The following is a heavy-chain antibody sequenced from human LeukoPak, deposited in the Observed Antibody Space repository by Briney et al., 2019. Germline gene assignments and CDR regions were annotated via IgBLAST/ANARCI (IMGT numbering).Heavy chain of an antibody. D-gene: IGHD2-15*01. V-gene: IGHV3-74*01. CDR2: IYSHGGDT. J-gene: IGHJ5*02. CDR3: ARDGITSYCSGGSCYWDWFDP. CDR1: GFSFSSYW. Sequence: GGSLTLSCEASGFSFSSYWMHWVRQAPGKGLVWVSRIYSHGGDTAYADSVKGRFTISRANAQNTLYLQMNSLRAEDTGVYYCARDGITSYCSGGSCYWDWFDPWGQGTLVTVSS.